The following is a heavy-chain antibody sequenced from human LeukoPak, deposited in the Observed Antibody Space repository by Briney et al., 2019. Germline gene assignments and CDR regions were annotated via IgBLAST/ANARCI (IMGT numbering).Heavy chain of an antibody. J-gene: IGHJ5*02. CDR1: GYTFTSYG. CDR2: IIPIFGTA. Sequence: SVKVSCKASGYTFTSYGISWVRQAPGQGLEWMGGIIPIFGTANYAQKFQGRVTITTDESTSTAYMELSSLRSEDTAVYYCARLVTGGAATVPDDPWGQGTLVTVSS. CDR3: ARLVTGGAATVPDDP. V-gene: IGHV1-69*05. D-gene: IGHD2-15*01.